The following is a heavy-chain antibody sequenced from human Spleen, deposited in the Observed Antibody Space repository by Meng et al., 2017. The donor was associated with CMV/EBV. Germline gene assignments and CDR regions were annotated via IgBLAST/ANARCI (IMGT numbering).Heavy chain of an antibody. V-gene: IGHV1-2*02. Sequence: ASVKVSCKASGYTFTGYYIHWVRQAPGQGLEWMGWINPNTGVTKYAQKFQGRGIMTRDTSISTAYMELSSLRSDDTAVYYCARGLDDFRRETYRGQGTLVTVSS. CDR1: GYTFTGYY. J-gene: IGHJ4*02. CDR2: INPNTGVT. D-gene: IGHD1-1*01. CDR3: ARGLDDFRRETY.